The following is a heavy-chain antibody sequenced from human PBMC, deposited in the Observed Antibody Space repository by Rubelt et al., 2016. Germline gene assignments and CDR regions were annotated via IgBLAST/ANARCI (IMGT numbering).Heavy chain of an antibody. V-gene: IGHV3-33*06. CDR3: AKAGGYDYVWGSYRQPPDYYYGMDV. Sequence: GESGGGVVQPGRSLRLSCAASGSTFSSYGMHWVRQAPGKGLEWVAVIWYDGSNKYYADSVKGRFTISRDNSKNTLYLQMNSLRAEDTAVYYCAKAGGYDYVWGSYRQPPDYYYGMDVWGQGTTVTVSS. CDR1: GSTFSSYG. J-gene: IGHJ6*02. CDR2: IWYDGSNK. D-gene: IGHD3-16*02.